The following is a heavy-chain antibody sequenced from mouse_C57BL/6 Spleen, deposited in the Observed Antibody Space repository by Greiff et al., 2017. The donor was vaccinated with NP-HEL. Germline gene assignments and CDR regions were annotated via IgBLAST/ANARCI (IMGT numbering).Heavy chain of an antibody. Sequence: QVQLQQPGAELVKPGASVKLSCKASGYTFTSYWMQWVKQRPGQGLEWIGAIDPSDSYTNYNQKFKGKATLTVDTSSSTAYMQPSSLTSEDSAVYYCARGGGYYGSLDYWGQGTTLTVSS. J-gene: IGHJ2*01. D-gene: IGHD1-1*01. CDR3: ARGGGYYGSLDY. CDR2: IDPSDSYT. V-gene: IGHV1-50*01. CDR1: GYTFTSYW.